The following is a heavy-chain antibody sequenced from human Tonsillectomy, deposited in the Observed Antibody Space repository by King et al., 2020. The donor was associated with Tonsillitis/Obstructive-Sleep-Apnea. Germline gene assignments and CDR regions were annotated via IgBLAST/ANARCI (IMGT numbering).Heavy chain of an antibody. D-gene: IGHD6-19*01. Sequence: VQLVESGGGLVHPGGSLRLSCAVSGFSFTDAWMNWVRQAPGKGLEWVGRIKSNSDGGTTDYAAPVKGRFTISRDDSKNTLYLQMNNLKTEDTAVYYCTREFRGWSSAFDFGGQGTLVTVSS. V-gene: IGHV3-15*07. CDR3: TREFRGWSSAFDF. CDR1: GFSFTDAW. CDR2: IKSNSDGGTT. J-gene: IGHJ4*02.